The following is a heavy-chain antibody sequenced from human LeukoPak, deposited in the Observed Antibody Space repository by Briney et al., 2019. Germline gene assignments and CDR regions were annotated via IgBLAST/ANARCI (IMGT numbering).Heavy chain of an antibody. CDR2: ISYDGSNK. D-gene: IGHD3-9*01. CDR1: GFTFSSYA. Sequence: PGGSLRLSCAASGFTFSSYAMHWVRQAPGKGLEWVAVISYDGSNKYYADSVKGRFTISRDNSKNTLYLQMNSLRAEDTAVYYCARVQRYFDWLLPFDYWGQGTLVTVSS. J-gene: IGHJ4*02. CDR3: ARVQRYFDWLLPFDY. V-gene: IGHV3-30-3*01.